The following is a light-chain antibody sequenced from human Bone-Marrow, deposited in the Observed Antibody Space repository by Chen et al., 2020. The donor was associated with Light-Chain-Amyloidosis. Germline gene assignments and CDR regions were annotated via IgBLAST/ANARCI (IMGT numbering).Light chain of an antibody. CDR3: QQYYSAPFT. V-gene: IGKV4-1*01. J-gene: IGKJ3*01. CDR1: QSVLYSSNNKNY. Sequence: DLVMTQSPDSLAVSLGERATINCKSSQSVLYSSNNKNYLAWYQQKPGQPPKLLISWAYTRESGVPDRFTGSGSGTDFTLTISSLQAEDVAVYYCQQYYSAPFTFGPGTKVNIK. CDR2: WAY.